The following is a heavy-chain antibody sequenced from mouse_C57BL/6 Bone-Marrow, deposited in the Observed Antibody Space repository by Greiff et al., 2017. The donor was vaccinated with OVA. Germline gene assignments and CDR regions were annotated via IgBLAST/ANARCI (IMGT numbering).Heavy chain of an antibody. CDR1: GFNIKDDY. CDR2: IDPENGDT. CDR3: TTSYYGSSPAFDY. J-gene: IGHJ2*01. Sequence: EVKVEESGAELVRPGASVKLSCTASGFNIKDDYMHWVKQRPEQGLEWIGWIDPENGDTEYASKFQGKATITADTSSNTAYLQLSSLTSEDTAVYYCTTSYYGSSPAFDYWGQGTTLTVSS. D-gene: IGHD1-1*01. V-gene: IGHV14-4*01.